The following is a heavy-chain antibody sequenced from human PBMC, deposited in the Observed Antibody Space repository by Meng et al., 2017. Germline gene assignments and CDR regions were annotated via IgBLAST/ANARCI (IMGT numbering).Heavy chain of an antibody. J-gene: IGHJ4*02. D-gene: IGHD5-12*01. CDR3: AKVGYSGYDWGGYTDY. CDR1: GFTFSSYA. V-gene: IGHV3-23*01. CDR2: ISGSGGST. Sequence: GESLKISCAASGFTFSSYAMSWVRQAPGKGLEWVSAISGSGGSTYYADSVKGRFTISRDNSKNTLYLQMNSLRAEDTAVYYCAKVGYSGYDWGGYTDYWGQGTLVTVSS.